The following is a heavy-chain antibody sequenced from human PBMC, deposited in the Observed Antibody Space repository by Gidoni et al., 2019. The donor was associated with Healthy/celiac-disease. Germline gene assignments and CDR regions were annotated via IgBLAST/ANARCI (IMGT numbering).Heavy chain of an antibody. V-gene: IGHV3-48*03. CDR1: GFTFSSYE. Sequence: EVPLVESGGGLVQPGGSLRLSCAASGFTFSSYEMNWVRQAPGKGLEWVSYISSSGSTIYYADSVKGRFTISRDNAKNSLYLQMNSLGAEDTAVYYCAREIWSGPSAFDIWGQGTMVTVSS. CDR3: AREIWSGPSAFDI. CDR2: ISSSGSTI. J-gene: IGHJ3*02. D-gene: IGHD3-3*01.